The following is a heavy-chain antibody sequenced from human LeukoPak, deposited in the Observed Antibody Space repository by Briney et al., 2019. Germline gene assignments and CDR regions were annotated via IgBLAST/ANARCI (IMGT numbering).Heavy chain of an antibody. J-gene: IGHJ6*02. V-gene: IGHV3-43*01. CDR1: GFTFDDYT. Sequence: PGGSLRLSCAASGFTFDDYTMHWVRQAPGKGLEWVSLISWDGGSTYYADSVKGRFTISRDNSKNTLYLQMNSLRAEDTAVYYCARDLDCSSTSCYHGGMDVWGQGTTVTVSS. CDR3: ARDLDCSSTSCYHGGMDV. D-gene: IGHD2-2*01. CDR2: ISWDGGST.